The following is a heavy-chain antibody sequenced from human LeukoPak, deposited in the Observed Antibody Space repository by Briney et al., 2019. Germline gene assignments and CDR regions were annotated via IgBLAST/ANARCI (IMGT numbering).Heavy chain of an antibody. Sequence: LPGGSLSLSCAASGFTFSSCAMSWVRQAPGKGLEWVAAVSGDRANIYYADSVNGRFTISRDNSKNTLYLQMNSLRVEDTAIYYCAKDGLARGANWFDPWGQGTLVTVSS. CDR2: VSGDRANI. D-gene: IGHD3-10*01. CDR3: AKDGLARGANWFDP. V-gene: IGHV3-23*01. CDR1: GFTFSSCA. J-gene: IGHJ5*02.